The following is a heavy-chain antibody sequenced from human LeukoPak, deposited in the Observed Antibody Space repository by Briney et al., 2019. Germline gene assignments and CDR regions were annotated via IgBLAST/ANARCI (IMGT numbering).Heavy chain of an antibody. Sequence: GGSLRLSCAASGFTFSNYWMHWVRQAPGKGLVWVSRINSDGSSTSYADSVKGRFTISRDNAKNTLYLQMNSLRAEDTAVYYCVPTMDMVRGRSPFDYWGQGTLVTVSS. J-gene: IGHJ4*02. CDR2: INSDGSST. V-gene: IGHV3-74*01. D-gene: IGHD3-10*01. CDR3: VPTMDMVRGRSPFDY. CDR1: GFTFSNYW.